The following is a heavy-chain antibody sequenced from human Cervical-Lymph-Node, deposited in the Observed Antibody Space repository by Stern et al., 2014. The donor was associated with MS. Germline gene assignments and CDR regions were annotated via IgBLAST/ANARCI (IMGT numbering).Heavy chain of an antibody. J-gene: IGHJ4*02. V-gene: IGHV3-30*03. CDR3: APTGTPSFDY. CDR1: GFTFSNYA. CDR2: LSYDGSNK. D-gene: IGHD4-17*01. Sequence: VQLVESGGGVVQPGRSLRLSCAASGFTFSNYAMHWVRQAPGKGLEWGALLSYDGSNKYSVASVTGRFTISRDNSKNTLYLQMNSLRAEDTAVYYCAPTGTPSFDYWGQGTLFTVSS.